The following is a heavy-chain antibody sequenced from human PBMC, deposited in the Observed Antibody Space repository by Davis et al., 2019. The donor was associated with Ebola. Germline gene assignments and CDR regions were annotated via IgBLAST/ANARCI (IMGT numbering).Heavy chain of an antibody. Sequence: GESLKISCAASGFTFSDYYMSWIRQAPGKGLEWVSYISSSSSYTNYADSVKGRFTISRDNSKNTLYLQMSSLRAEDTAVYYCARGRRYSYGPPRYWGQGTLVTVSS. CDR1: GFTFSDYY. V-gene: IGHV3-11*06. CDR3: ARGRRYSYGPPRY. J-gene: IGHJ4*02. D-gene: IGHD5-18*01. CDR2: ISSSSSYT.